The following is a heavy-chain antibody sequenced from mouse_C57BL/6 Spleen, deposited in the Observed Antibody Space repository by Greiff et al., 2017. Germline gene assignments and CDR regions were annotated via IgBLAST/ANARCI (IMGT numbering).Heavy chain of an antibody. Sequence: VQLQESGAELVKPGASVKISCKASGYAFSSYWMNWVKQRPGKGLEWIGQIYPGDGDTNYNGKFKGKATLTADKSSSTAYMQLSSLTSEDSAVYFCARSEDYGSRSDYWYFDGWGTGTTVTVSS. V-gene: IGHV1-80*01. CDR1: GYAFSSYW. CDR2: IYPGDGDT. CDR3: ARSEDYGSRSDYWYFDG. D-gene: IGHD1-1*01. J-gene: IGHJ1*03.